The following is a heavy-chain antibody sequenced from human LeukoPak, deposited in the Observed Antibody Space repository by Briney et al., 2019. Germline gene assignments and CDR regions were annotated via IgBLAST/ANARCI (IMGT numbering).Heavy chain of an antibody. J-gene: IGHJ4*02. D-gene: IGHD1-26*01. CDR2: INAGNGNT. CDR3: ASILSGSYYFDY. Sequence: ASVKVSCKASGYTFITYAIHWVRQAPGQRLEWMGWINAGNGNTKYSQKFQGRVTITRDTSASTAYMELSSLRSEDTAVYYCASILSGSYYFDYWGQGTLVTVSS. CDR1: GYTFITYA. V-gene: IGHV1-3*01.